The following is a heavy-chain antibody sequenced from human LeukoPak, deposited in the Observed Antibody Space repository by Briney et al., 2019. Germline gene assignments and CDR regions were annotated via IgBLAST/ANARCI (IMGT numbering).Heavy chain of an antibody. CDR3: ARIGPHCSGGSCYFC. CDR1: GGTFSSYA. CDR2: IIPILGIA. J-gene: IGHJ4*02. V-gene: IGHV1-69*04. Sequence: SVKVSCKASGGTFSSYAISWVRQAPGQGLEWMGRIIPILGIANYAQKFQGRVTITADKSTSTAYMELSSLRSEDTAVYYCARIGPHCSGGSCYFCWGQGTLVTVSS. D-gene: IGHD2-15*01.